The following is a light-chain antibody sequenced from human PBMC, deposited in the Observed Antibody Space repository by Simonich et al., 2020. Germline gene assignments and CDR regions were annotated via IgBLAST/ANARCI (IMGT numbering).Light chain of an antibody. V-gene: IGKV4-1*01. J-gene: IGKJ1*01. CDR2: WAS. CDR1: QSVLYSSNNKNY. Sequence: DIVMTQSPDSLAVSLGERATINWKSSQSVLYSSNNKNYLAWYQQQPGQPPKLLIYWASTRESGVPDRFSGSGSWTDFTLTISSLQAEDVAVYYCQQYYSTPWTFGQGTKVEIK. CDR3: QQYYSTPWT.